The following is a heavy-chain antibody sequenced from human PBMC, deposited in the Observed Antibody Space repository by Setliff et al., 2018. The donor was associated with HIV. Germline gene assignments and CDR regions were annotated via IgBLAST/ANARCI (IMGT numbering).Heavy chain of an antibody. CDR3: ARHRGQWLAMKRHYYFDY. CDR2: IYSNGGT. D-gene: IGHD6-19*01. CDR1: GGSISAYY. V-gene: IGHV4-59*01. Sequence: SETLSLTCNVSGGSISAYYWSWVRQPPGKRLEWIGYIYSNGGTAYNPSLKSRVTISVDTSKNQFSLKLTSVTIADTAVYYCARHRGQWLAMKRHYYFDYWGQGTLVTVSS. J-gene: IGHJ4*02.